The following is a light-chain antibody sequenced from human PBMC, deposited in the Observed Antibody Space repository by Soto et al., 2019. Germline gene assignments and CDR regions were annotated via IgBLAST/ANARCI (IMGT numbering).Light chain of an antibody. CDR3: QQYGSSPLWT. Sequence: EIVLTQSPGPLSLSPGERATLSCRASQSVSSSYLAWYQQKPGQAPRLLIYAASTRATGSPDRFSGSGSGTDLTLTTSRLEPEDFAVYYCQQYGSSPLWTFGQGTKVEIK. CDR1: QSVSSSY. J-gene: IGKJ1*01. V-gene: IGKV3-20*01. CDR2: AAS.